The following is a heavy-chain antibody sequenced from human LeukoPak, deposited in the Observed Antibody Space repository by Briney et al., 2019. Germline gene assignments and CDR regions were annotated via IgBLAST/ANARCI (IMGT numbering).Heavy chain of an antibody. CDR1: GYTFTSYG. Sequence: GASVKVSCKASGYTFTSYGISWVRQAPGQGLEWMGWISAYNGNTNYAQKLQGRVTMTTDTSTSTAYMELTSLRSDDTAVYYCARSRFLEWSNNWFDPWGQGTLVTVSS. J-gene: IGHJ5*02. D-gene: IGHD3-3*01. CDR2: ISAYNGNT. V-gene: IGHV1-18*01. CDR3: ARSRFLEWSNNWFDP.